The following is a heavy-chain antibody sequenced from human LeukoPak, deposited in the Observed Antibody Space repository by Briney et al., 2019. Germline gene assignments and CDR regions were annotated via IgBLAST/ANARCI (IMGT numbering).Heavy chain of an antibody. CDR1: GFTFSSYA. D-gene: IGHD3-10*01. J-gene: IGHJ5*02. CDR3: AKDRSPGGSNWFDP. CDR2: ISYDGSNK. Sequence: GGSLRLSCAASGFTFSSYAMHWVRQAPGKGLEWVAVISYDGSNKYYADSVKGRFTISRDNSKNTLYLQMNSLRAEDTALYYCAKDRSPGGSNWFDPWGQGTLVTVSS. V-gene: IGHV3-30*04.